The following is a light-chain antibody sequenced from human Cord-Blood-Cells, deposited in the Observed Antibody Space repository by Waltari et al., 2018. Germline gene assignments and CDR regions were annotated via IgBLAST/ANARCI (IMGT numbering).Light chain of an antibody. V-gene: IGKV3-15*01. CDR1: QSVSSN. Sequence: EIVMLQSPATLSVSPGERAPLSCRASQSVSSNLAWYQQKPGQAPRLLIYGASTRATGIPARFSGSGSGTEFTLTISSLQSEDFAVYYCQQYNNWPLTFGGGTKVEIK. J-gene: IGKJ4*01. CDR3: QQYNNWPLT. CDR2: GAS.